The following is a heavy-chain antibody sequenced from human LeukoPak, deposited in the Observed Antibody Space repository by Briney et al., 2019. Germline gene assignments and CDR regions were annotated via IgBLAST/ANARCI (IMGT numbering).Heavy chain of an antibody. CDR3: ARRGSYSSSRFQH. V-gene: IGHV4-34*01. D-gene: IGHD6-6*01. CDR2: INHSGST. J-gene: IGHJ1*01. Sequence: SETLSLTCAVYGGSFSGYYWSWIRQPPGKGLEWIGEINHSGSTNYNPSLKSRVTISVDTSKNQFSLKLSSVTAADTAVYYCARRGSYSSSRFQHWGQGTLVSVSS. CDR1: GGSFSGYY.